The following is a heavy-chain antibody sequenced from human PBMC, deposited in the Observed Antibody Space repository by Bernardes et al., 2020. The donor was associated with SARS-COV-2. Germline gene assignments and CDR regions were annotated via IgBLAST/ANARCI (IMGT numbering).Heavy chain of an antibody. CDR3: ARWDIVVVVAATGAFDI. V-gene: IGHV4-59*01. CDR2: IYYSGST. CDR1: GGSISSYY. D-gene: IGHD2-15*01. J-gene: IGHJ3*02. Sequence: ETLSLTCTVSGGSISSYYWSWIRQPPGKGLEWIGYIYYSGSTNYNPSLKSRVTISVDTSKNQFSLKLSSVTAADTAVYYCARWDIVVVVAATGAFDIWGQGTMVTVSS.